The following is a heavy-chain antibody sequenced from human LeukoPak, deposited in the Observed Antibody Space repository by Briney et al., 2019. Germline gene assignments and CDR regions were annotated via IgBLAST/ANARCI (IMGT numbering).Heavy chain of an antibody. Sequence: GGSLRLSCAASGFTFSSYGMHWVRQAPGKGLEWVAFIRYDGSNKYYADSVKGRFTISRDNSKNTLYLQMNSLRAEDTAVYYCAKARPYYDSSGYYYPDYWGQGTLVTVSS. CDR3: AKARPYYDSSGYYYPDY. V-gene: IGHV3-30*02. J-gene: IGHJ4*01. CDR2: IRYDGSNK. CDR1: GFTFSSYG. D-gene: IGHD3-22*01.